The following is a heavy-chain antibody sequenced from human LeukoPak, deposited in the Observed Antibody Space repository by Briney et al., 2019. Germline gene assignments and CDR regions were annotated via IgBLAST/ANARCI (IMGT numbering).Heavy chain of an antibody. D-gene: IGHD5-24*01. V-gene: IGHV3-7*01. CDR3: AKEGSVEMATMTGFDY. J-gene: IGHJ4*02. CDR1: GFTFSSYW. CDR2: IKQDGSEK. Sequence: PGGSLRLSCAASGFTFSSYWMSWVRQAPGKGLEWVANIKQDGSEKYYVDSVKGRFTISRDNSKNTLYLQMNSLRAEDTAVYYCAKEGSVEMATMTGFDYWGQGTLVTVSS.